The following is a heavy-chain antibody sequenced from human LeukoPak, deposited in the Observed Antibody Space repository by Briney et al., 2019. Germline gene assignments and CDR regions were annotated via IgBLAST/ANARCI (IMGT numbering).Heavy chain of an antibody. J-gene: IGHJ1*01. CDR2: ITGSRGRT. CDR3: PKVPNCDYLGAFQFQR. D-gene: IGHD4-17*01. Sequence: HPGGSLRLSCAASGFTLTNYGMVWLRQAPGKGLEWVSGITGSRGRTYYADSVKGRFTISRDNSKNILYLQMNSLRGEDTAVYYCPKVPNCDYLGAFQFQRWGQGTLVTVSS. CDR1: GFTLTNYG. V-gene: IGHV3-23*01.